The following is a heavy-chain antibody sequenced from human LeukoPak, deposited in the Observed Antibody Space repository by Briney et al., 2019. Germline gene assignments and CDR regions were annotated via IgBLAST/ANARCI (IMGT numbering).Heavy chain of an antibody. V-gene: IGHV4-61*02. CDR3: ARNYYYYYMDV. Sequence: SQTLSLTCTVSGGSISSGSYYWSWIGQPAGKGLEWIGRIYTSGSTNYNPSLKSRVTISVDTSKNQFSLKLSSVTAADTAVYYCARNYYYYYMDVWGKGTTVTVSS. CDR1: GGSISSGSYY. J-gene: IGHJ6*03. CDR2: IYTSGST.